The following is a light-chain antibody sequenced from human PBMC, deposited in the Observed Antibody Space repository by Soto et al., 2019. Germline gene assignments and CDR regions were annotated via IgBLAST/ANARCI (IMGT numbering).Light chain of an antibody. CDR2: AAS. CDR1: HDIARW. V-gene: IGKV1-12*01. Sequence: DIQMTQSPSSVSAFVGDRVAITCRASHDIARWLAWYQQQPGKAPRLLIYAASSLQSGVPTRFSVSGSGTDFTLTITTLQPEDSAVYYCQQVKGFPLTFGGGTKVEIK. J-gene: IGKJ4*01. CDR3: QQVKGFPLT.